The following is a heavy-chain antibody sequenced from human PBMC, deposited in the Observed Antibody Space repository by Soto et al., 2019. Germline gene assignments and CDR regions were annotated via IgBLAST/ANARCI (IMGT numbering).Heavy chain of an antibody. D-gene: IGHD5-12*01. V-gene: IGHV1-69*06. CDR1: GGTFSSYA. J-gene: IGHJ4*02. CDR3: ASSYSGYDSEAPFDY. Sequence: ASVKVSCKASGGTFSSYAISWVRQAPGQGLEWMGGTIPIFGTANYAQKFQGRVTITADKSTSTAYMELSSLRSEDTAVYYCASSYSGYDSEAPFDYWGQGTLVTVSS. CDR2: TIPIFGTA.